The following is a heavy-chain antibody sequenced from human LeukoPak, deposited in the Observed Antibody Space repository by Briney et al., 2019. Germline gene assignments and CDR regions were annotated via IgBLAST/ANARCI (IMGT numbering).Heavy chain of an antibody. CDR3: AKIEDSGYDYRGWFDP. J-gene: IGHJ5*02. D-gene: IGHD5-12*01. V-gene: IGHV4-39*07. CDR1: GGSISSSSYY. Sequence: SETLSLTCTVSGGSISSSSYYWGWIRQPPGKGLEWIGSIYYSGSTYYNPSLKSRVTISLDTSKNQFSLKVTSVTAADTAVYYCAKIEDSGYDYRGWFDPWGQGTLVTVSS. CDR2: IYYSGST.